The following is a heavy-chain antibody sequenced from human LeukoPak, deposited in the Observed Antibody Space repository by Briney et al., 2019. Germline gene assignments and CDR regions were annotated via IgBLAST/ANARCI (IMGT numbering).Heavy chain of an antibody. Sequence: GSLRLSCAASGFTFSSYGMHWVRQAPGKGLEWVAVIWYDGSNKYYADSVKGRFTISRDNSKNTLYLQMNSLRAEDTATYYCAKALNYWYFDLWGRGNLVTVSS. CDR2: IWYDGSNK. V-gene: IGHV3-33*06. J-gene: IGHJ2*01. CDR1: GFTFSSYG. CDR3: AKALNYWYFDL.